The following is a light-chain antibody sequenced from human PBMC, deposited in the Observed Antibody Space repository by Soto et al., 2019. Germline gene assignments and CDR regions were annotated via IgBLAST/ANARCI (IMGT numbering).Light chain of an antibody. V-gene: IGKV3-11*01. J-gene: IGKJ5*01. CDR1: ESVRTS. CDR2: GAS. Sequence: ETVLTQSPGTLSLSPGERATLSCRASESVRTSLAWYQQKPGQAPSLLLYGASKRATGIPARFSGSGSATDFTHTISSLEPEEFAVYFCQQHNKWHPFGQGTRLDIK. CDR3: QQHNKWHP.